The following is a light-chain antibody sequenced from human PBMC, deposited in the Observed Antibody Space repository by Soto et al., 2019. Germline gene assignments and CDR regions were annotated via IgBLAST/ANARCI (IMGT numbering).Light chain of an antibody. CDR2: AAS. Sequence: DLQMTQSPSSASVGDRVTITCRASQGISNYLAWYQQKPGKVPKLLIYAASTLQSGVPSRFSGSGSGTDFTLTISSLQPEDVATYYCQKYNSAPWTFGQGTKVEIK. CDR3: QKYNSAPWT. V-gene: IGKV1-27*01. J-gene: IGKJ1*01. CDR1: QGISNY.